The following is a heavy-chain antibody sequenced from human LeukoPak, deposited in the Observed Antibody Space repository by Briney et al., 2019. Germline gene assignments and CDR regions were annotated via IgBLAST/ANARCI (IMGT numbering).Heavy chain of an antibody. V-gene: IGHV3-23*01. CDR2: ISGSGGST. CDR1: GYTFSRYA. J-gene: IGHJ4*02. Sequence: GGSLRLSCADCGYTFSRYATSWGPQAPGRGLEWVSAISGSGGSTFYADSVKGRFTISRDNSKNTVYLQMNSLRAEDTAVYYCAKDLLGYSGYGYFLDYWGQGTLVTVSS. CDR3: AKDLLGYSGYGYFLDY. D-gene: IGHD5-12*01.